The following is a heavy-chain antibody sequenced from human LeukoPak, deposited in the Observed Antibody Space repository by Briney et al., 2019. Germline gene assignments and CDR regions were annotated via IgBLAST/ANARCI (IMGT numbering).Heavy chain of an antibody. CDR2: ISYDGSNK. CDR1: GFTFSSYG. V-gene: IGHV3-30*03. J-gene: IGHJ4*02. D-gene: IGHD6-19*01. Sequence: PGGSLRLSCAASGFTFSSYGMHWVRQAPGKGLEWVAVISYDGSNKYYADSVKGRFTISRDNSKNTLYVQVNSLRAEDTAVYYCARDALIGSGWYYFDYWGQETLVTVSS. CDR3: ARDALIGSGWYYFDY.